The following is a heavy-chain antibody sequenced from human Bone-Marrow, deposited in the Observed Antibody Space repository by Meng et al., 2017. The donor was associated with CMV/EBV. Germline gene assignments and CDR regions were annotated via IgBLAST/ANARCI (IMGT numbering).Heavy chain of an antibody. V-gene: IGHV1-69*10. CDR1: GGTFSSYA. CDR2: IIPILGIA. J-gene: IGHJ5*02. D-gene: IGHD3-3*01. Sequence: SVKVSCKASGGTFSSYAISWVRQAPGQGLEWMGGIIPILGIANYAQKFQGRVTITADKSTSTAYMELSSLRSEDTAVYYCAREGYEQYTSYYDAASWFDPWGQGTLVTVSS. CDR3: AREGYEQYTSYYDAASWFDP.